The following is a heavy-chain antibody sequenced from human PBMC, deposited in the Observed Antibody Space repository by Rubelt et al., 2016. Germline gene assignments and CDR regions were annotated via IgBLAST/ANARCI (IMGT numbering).Heavy chain of an antibody. CDR2: ISYDGSNK. CDR3: AKDSLRFLEWLLDY. CDR1: GFTFSSYG. Sequence: EFGGGVVQPGRSLRLSCAASGFTFSSYGMHWVRQAPGKGLEWVAVISYDGSNKYYADSVKGRFTISRDNSKNTLYLQMNGLRAEDTAVYYCAKDSLRFLEWLLDYWGQGTLVTVSS. D-gene: IGHD3-3*01. J-gene: IGHJ4*02. V-gene: IGHV3-30*18.